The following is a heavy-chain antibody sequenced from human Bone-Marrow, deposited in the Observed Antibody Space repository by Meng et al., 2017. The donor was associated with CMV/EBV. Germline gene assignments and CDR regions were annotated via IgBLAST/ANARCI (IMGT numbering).Heavy chain of an antibody. Sequence: SETLSLTCTVSGGSISSSSYYWGWIRQPPGKGLEWIGSIYYSGSTYYNPSLKSRVTISVDTSKNQFSLKLSSVTAADTAVYYCARAKGYCSSTSCHGNWFDPWGQGTLDTVSS. V-gene: IGHV4-39*07. CDR3: ARAKGYCSSTSCHGNWFDP. CDR2: IYYSGST. CDR1: GGSISSSSYY. D-gene: IGHD2-2*01. J-gene: IGHJ5*02.